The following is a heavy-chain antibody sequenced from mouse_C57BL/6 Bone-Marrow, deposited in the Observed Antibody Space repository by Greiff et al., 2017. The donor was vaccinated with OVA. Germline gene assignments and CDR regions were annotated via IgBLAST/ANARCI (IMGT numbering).Heavy chain of an antibody. CDR1: GYSFTGYF. Sequence: EVQVVESGPELVKPGDSVKISCKASGYSFTGYFMNWVMQSHGKSLEWIGRINPYNGDTFYNQKFKGKATLTVDKSSSTAHMELRSLTSEDSAVYYCAEGLRYWFAYWGQGTLVTVSA. J-gene: IGHJ3*01. CDR2: INPYNGDT. CDR3: AEGLRYWFAY. D-gene: IGHD1-1*01. V-gene: IGHV1-20*01.